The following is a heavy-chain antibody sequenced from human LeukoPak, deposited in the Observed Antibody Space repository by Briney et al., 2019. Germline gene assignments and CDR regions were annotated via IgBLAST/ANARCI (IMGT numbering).Heavy chain of an antibody. J-gene: IGHJ5*02. V-gene: IGHV4-39*01. CDR2: IYYSGST. CDR3: RGSGSYYNEDWFGP. D-gene: IGHD3-10*01. CDR1: GGSISSSNW. Sequence: PSETLSLTCTVSGGSISSSNWWTWVRQPPGKGLEWIGSIYYSGSTYYNPSLKSRVTISVDTSKNQFSLKLSSVTAADTAVYYCRGSGSYYNEDWFGPWGQGTLVTVSS.